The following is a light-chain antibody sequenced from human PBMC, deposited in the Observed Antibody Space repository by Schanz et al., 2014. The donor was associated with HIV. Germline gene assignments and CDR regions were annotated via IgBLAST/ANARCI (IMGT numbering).Light chain of an antibody. Sequence: QSVLTQPPSASGTPGQRVTISCSGSSSNIGSNYVYWYQQLPETAPKVLIYRNNQRPSGVPDRFSGSQSGTSASLAISGLRSEDEADYYCCSFAGTIWVFGGGTKVTVL. CDR1: SSNIGSNY. CDR2: RNN. J-gene: IGLJ3*02. V-gene: IGLV1-47*01. CDR3: CSFAGTIWV.